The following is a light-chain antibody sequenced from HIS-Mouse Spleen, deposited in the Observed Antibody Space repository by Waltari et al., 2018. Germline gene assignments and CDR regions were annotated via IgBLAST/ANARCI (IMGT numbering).Light chain of an antibody. CDR1: QGISSY. J-gene: IGKJ1*01. Sequence: DIQLTQSPSFLSASVGDRVTITYRASQGISSYLDWYQQKPGKAPKLLIYAASTLQSGVPSRFSGSGSGTEFTLTISSLQPEDFATYYCQQLNSYPPTFGQGTKVEIK. CDR3: QQLNSYPPT. V-gene: IGKV1-9*01. CDR2: AAS.